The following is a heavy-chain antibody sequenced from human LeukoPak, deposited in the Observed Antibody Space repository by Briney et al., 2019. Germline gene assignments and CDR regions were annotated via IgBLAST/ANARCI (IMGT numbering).Heavy chain of an antibody. Sequence: GASVKVSCKASGYTFTSYAMNWVRQAPGQGLEWMGWINTNTGNPTYAQGLTGLFVFSLDTSVSTTYLQISNLQAHDTAMFYCARGGYSRGQGSPFDYWGQGTLVTVSS. CDR1: GYTFTSYA. CDR2: INTNTGNP. D-gene: IGHD6-25*01. CDR3: ARGGYSRGQGSPFDY. J-gene: IGHJ4*02. V-gene: IGHV7-4-1*02.